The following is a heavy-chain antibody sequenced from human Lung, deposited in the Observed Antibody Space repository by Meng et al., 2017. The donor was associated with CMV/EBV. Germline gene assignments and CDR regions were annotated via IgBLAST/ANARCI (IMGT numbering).Heavy chain of an antibody. V-gene: IGHV3-23*01. J-gene: IGHJ4*02. D-gene: IGHD2-2*01. Sequence: GGSXRLSCAASGFTFSSYAMSWVRQAPGKGLEWVSAISGSGGSTYYADSVKGRFTISRDNSKNTLYLQMNSLRAEDTAVYYCAKIWYDIVVVPAARVYWGQGXLVTVSS. CDR2: ISGSGGST. CDR3: AKIWYDIVVVPAARVY. CDR1: GFTFSSYA.